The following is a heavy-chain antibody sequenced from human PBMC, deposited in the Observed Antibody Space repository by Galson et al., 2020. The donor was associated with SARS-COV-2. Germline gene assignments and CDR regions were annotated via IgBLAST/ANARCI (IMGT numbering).Heavy chain of an antibody. D-gene: IGHD6-19*01. CDR3: ARDGQTSSGWALDE. Sequence: GESLKISCAASGFTFSSHAMHWVRQAPGKGLEWVAQIFFDGSDKYYGDSVKGRFTISRDSSKNTVYLQMNNLRADDTAVYYCARDGQTSSGWALDEWGQGTLVTVSS. J-gene: IGHJ4*02. CDR2: IFFDGSDK. CDR1: GFTFSSHA. V-gene: IGHV3-33*01.